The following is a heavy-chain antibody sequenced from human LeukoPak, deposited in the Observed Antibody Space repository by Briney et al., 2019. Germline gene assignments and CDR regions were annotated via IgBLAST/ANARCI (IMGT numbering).Heavy chain of an antibody. J-gene: IGHJ4*02. D-gene: IGHD1-14*01. Sequence: SETLSLTCTVSGDSISSTAYYWGWSRQPPGKGLEWLGVIHFSGTIYNNPSLTSRVTISVDTSKNQFSLKLTSVTAADTAVYYCTRGFDHAKSGYWGQGTLVTVSS. CDR2: IHFSGTI. CDR1: GDSISSTAYY. CDR3: TRGFDHAKSGY. V-gene: IGHV4-39*01.